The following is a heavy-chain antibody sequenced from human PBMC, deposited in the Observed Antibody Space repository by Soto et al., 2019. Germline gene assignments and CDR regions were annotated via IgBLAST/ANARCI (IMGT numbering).Heavy chain of an antibody. Sequence: PSETLSLTCTVSGGSISSGGYYWSWIRQHPGKGLEWIGYIYYSGSTYYNPSLKSRVTISVDTSKNQFSLKLSSVTAADTAVYYCARAAKDYCSSTSCHYSYYYGMDVWGQGTAATVSS. CDR2: IYYSGST. J-gene: IGHJ6*02. CDR1: GGSISSGGYY. V-gene: IGHV4-31*03. D-gene: IGHD2-2*01. CDR3: ARAAKDYCSSTSCHYSYYYGMDV.